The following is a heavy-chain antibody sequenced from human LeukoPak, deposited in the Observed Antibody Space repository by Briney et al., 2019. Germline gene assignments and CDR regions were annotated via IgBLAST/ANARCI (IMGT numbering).Heavy chain of an antibody. CDR1: GFTFEIYW. CDR2: IRKDGSEK. D-gene: IGHD1-26*01. J-gene: IGHJ3*02. Sequence: PGGSLRLSCAASGFTFEIYWMSWVRQAPGKGLEWVANIRKDGSEKNYVDSVKGRFTISRDNAKNSLYLQMNSLRADDTALYYCARHWEGVESDAVDIWGQGTMVTVSS. CDR3: ARHWEGVESDAVDI. V-gene: IGHV3-7*04.